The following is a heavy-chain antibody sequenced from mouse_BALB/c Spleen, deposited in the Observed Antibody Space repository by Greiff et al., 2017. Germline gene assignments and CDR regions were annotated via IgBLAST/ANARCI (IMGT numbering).Heavy chain of an antibody. V-gene: IGHV1-18*01. Sequence: EVQLQQSGPELVKPGASVKIPCKASGYTFTDYNMHWVKQSHGKSLEWIGDINPNNGGTIYNQKFKGKATLTVDKSSSTAYMELRSLTSEDTAVYYCARSGSSRRGYAMDYWGQGTSVTVSS. CDR1: GYTFTDYN. CDR3: ARSGSSRRGYAMDY. CDR2: INPNNGGT. D-gene: IGHD1-1*01. J-gene: IGHJ4*01.